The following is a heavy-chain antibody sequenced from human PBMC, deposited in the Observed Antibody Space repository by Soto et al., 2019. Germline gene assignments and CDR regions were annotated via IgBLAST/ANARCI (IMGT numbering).Heavy chain of an antibody. CDR1: GFDASVNY. J-gene: IGHJ6*02. V-gene: IGHV3-66*01. CDR3: VRENYSYGMDV. Sequence: EVQLVESGGTLVQPGGSLRLSCAASGFDASVNYMTWVRQGPGKGLQWVSVINNARTTFYADSVKGRLTLSRDNSKNTVYLQMNSLRVEDAGMYYCVRENYSYGMDVWGQGTAVTVSS. CDR2: INNARTT.